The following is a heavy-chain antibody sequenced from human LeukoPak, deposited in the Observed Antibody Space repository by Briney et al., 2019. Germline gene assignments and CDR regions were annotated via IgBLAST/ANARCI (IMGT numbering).Heavy chain of an antibody. CDR2: IIPIFGTA. CDR1: GGTFSSYA. CDR3: AREGGITGTPPGLDY. D-gene: IGHD1-20*01. Sequence: SVKVSCKAFGGTFSSYAISWVRQAPGQGLEWMGGIIPIFGTANYAQKFQGRVTITTDESTSTAYMELSSLRSEDTAVYYCAREGGITGTPPGLDYWGQGTLVTVSS. J-gene: IGHJ4*02. V-gene: IGHV1-69*05.